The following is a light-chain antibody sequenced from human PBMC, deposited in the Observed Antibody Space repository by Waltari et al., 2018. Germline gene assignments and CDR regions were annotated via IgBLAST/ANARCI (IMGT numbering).Light chain of an antibody. J-gene: IGKJ1*01. V-gene: IGKV1-5*03. CDR2: KAS. Sequence: DIQMTQSPSTLSASVEDRVTITCRASQSISSWLCWYQQKPGKAPNLLIYKASRLESGVPSRFSGSGSGTEFTLTISSLRPDDFATYYCQQYDSYSGTFGQGTKVDIK. CDR3: QQYDSYSGT. CDR1: QSISSW.